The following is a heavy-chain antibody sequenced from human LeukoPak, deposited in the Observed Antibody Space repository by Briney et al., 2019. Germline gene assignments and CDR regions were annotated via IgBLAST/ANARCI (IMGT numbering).Heavy chain of an antibody. V-gene: IGHV1-24*01. CDR3: ATVDGTIFGGSWIDP. CDR2: FDPEDGET. D-gene: IGHD3-3*01. Sequence: GASVKVSCKVSGYTLTELSMHWVRQAPGKGLEWMGGFDPEDGETIYAQKFQGRVTMTEDTSTDTAYMELSSLRSEDTAVHYCATVDGTIFGGSWIDPWGQGTLVTVSS. J-gene: IGHJ5*02. CDR1: GYTLTELS.